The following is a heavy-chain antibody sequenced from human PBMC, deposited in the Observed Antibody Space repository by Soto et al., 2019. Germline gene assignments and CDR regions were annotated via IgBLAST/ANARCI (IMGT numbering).Heavy chain of an antibody. Sequence: EVQLVESGGGLVKPGGSLRLSCAASGFTLSSYSMNWVRQAPGKGLEWVSSISSSSSYIYYADSVEGRFTISRDNAKNSLYLQMNGLRAEDTAVSYCARDWGGEGSFDYWGQGTLVTVSS. CDR3: ARDWGGEGSFDY. D-gene: IGHD3-16*01. CDR1: GFTLSSYS. V-gene: IGHV3-21*01. CDR2: ISSSSSYI. J-gene: IGHJ4*02.